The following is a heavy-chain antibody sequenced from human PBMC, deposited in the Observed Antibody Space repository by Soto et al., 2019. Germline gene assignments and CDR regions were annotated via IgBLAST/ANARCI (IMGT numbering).Heavy chain of an antibody. J-gene: IGHJ6*02. Sequence: PSETLSLTCDVSGGSISTGVYSWNWIRQPPGKGLEWVGYINHSGSTYDNPSLKSRVTMSVNRSKNQFSLNLTSVTAADTAVYFCARGHYRYAMDVWGQRTTVTVLL. V-gene: IGHV4-30-2*01. CDR2: INHSGST. CDR3: ARGHYRYAMDV. CDR1: GGSISTGVYS.